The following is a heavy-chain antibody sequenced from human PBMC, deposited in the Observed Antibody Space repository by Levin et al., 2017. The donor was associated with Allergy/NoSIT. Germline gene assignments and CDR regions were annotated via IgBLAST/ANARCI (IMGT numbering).Heavy chain of an antibody. CDR2: INQDGRVR. V-gene: IGHV3-7*01. J-gene: IGHJ4*02. CDR3: ATNKPYGDSNDY. Sequence: GGSLRLSCGASGFTFRSYWMTWVRQAPGKGLEWVANINQDGRVRDYVDSVKGRFTISRDSAKNSLFLQMNSLRVDDTAVYYCATNKPYGDSNDYWGRGTLVTVSS. D-gene: IGHD4-17*01. CDR1: GFTFRSYW.